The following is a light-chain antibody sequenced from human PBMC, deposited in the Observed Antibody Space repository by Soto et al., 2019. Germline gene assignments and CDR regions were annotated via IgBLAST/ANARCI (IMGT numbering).Light chain of an antibody. CDR2: SAS. J-gene: IGKJ1*01. CDR3: QQYNNWQRT. V-gene: IGKV3-15*01. Sequence: EIVMTQSPATLSVSPGERATLSCRASQSVSSDLAWYHQKPGQAPRLLIYSASTRATGIPARFSGSGSGTEFTLPINSLQSEDFAVYYCQQYNNWQRTFGQGTKVDIK. CDR1: QSVSSD.